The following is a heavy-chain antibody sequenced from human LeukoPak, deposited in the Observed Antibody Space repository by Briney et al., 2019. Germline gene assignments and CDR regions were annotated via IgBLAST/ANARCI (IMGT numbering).Heavy chain of an antibody. CDR1: GFTFSSYW. CDR2: INSDGSST. J-gene: IGHJ4*02. CDR3: ARVGGYSSSLFDY. Sequence: GGSLRLSCAASGFTFSSYWMHWVRHAPGKGLVWVSRINSDGSSTSYADSVKGRFTISRDNAKNTLYLQMNSLRAEDTAVYYCARVGGYSSSLFDYWGQGTLVTVSS. V-gene: IGHV3-74*01. D-gene: IGHD6-6*01.